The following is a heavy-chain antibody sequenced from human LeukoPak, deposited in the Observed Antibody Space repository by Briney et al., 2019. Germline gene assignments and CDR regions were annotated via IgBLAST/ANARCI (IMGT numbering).Heavy chain of an antibody. Sequence: SETLSLTCSVSGDSISGHYWSWIRPPAGEGLEWVGRIHSSGSTDYNPSLKSRVTLSVDTSNNQFSLRVNSVTAADTAVYYCAGGPVTTFFWGQGALVTVSS. J-gene: IGHJ4*02. CDR2: IHSSGST. V-gene: IGHV4-4*07. D-gene: IGHD4-17*01. CDR1: GDSISGHY. CDR3: AGGPVTTFF.